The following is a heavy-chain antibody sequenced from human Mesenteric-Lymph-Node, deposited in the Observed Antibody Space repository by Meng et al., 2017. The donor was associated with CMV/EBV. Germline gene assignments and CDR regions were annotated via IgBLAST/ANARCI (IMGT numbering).Heavy chain of an antibody. CDR2: IRGSGSST. CDR1: GFTLSNSA. Sequence: CAASGFTLSNSALSWVRQAPGKGLGWVSAIRGSGSSTYYADSVKGRFTISRDNSKNTLYLQMNSLRAEDTAVYYCAKGGGAVAGFDYWGQGTLVTVSS. D-gene: IGHD6-19*01. V-gene: IGHV3-23*01. J-gene: IGHJ4*02. CDR3: AKGGGAVAGFDY.